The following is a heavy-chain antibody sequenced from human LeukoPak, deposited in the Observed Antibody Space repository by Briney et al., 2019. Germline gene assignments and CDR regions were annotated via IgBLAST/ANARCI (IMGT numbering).Heavy chain of an antibody. J-gene: IGHJ5*02. CDR1: GYTFTSYG. CDR3: ARGFNFWSGYYRNLDWFDP. V-gene: IGHV1-18*03. CDR2: ISAYNGNT. Sequence: GASVKVSCKASGYTFTSYGISWVRQAPGQGLEWTGWISAYNGNTNYAQKLQGRVTMTTDTSTSTAYMELSSLRSEDMAVYYCARGFNFWSGYYRNLDWFDPWGQGTLVTVSS. D-gene: IGHD3-3*01.